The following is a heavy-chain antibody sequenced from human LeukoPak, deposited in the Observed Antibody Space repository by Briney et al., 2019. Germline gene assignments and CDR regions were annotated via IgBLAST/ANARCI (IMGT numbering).Heavy chain of an antibody. Sequence: GGSLRLSCATSGFTFSSYAMSWVRQAPGKGLEWVSAISGSGGSRYSADSVKGRFTISRDNSKNTLYLQMNSLRAEDTAIYYCAKDLYYYGSGNYIDYWGQGTLVTVSS. V-gene: IGHV3-23*01. J-gene: IGHJ4*02. D-gene: IGHD3-10*01. CDR1: GFTFSSYA. CDR2: ISGSGGSR. CDR3: AKDLYYYGSGNYIDY.